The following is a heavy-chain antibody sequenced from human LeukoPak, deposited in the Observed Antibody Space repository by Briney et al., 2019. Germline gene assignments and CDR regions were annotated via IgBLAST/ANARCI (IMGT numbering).Heavy chain of an antibody. V-gene: IGHV5-51*01. CDR2: IYPGDSNT. Sequence: GESLKISCKGSGYSFTNYWIGWVRQMPGKGLEWMGIIYPGDSNTRYSPSFQGQVTISADKSISTAYLQWSSLKASDTAMYYCARYYYDSGSYFPLGRWGQGTLVTVSS. CDR1: GYSFTNYW. CDR3: ARYYYDSGSYFPLGR. D-gene: IGHD3-10*01. J-gene: IGHJ4*02.